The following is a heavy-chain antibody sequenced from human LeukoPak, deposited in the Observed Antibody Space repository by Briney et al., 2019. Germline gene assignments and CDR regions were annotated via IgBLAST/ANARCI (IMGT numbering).Heavy chain of an antibody. D-gene: IGHD2-2*01. CDR1: GGTFSSYA. Sequence: GASVKVSCKASGGTFSSYAISWVRQAPGQGLEWMGWINPNSGGTNYAQKFQGRVTMTRDTSISTAYMELSRLRSDDTAVYYCATLGYCSSTSCYENAFDIWGQGTMVTVSS. CDR3: ATLGYCSSTSCYENAFDI. CDR2: INPNSGGT. J-gene: IGHJ3*02. V-gene: IGHV1-2*02.